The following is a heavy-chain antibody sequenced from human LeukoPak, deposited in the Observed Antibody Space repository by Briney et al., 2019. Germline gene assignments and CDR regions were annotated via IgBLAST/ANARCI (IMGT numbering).Heavy chain of an antibody. CDR3: ARGGSIAARPIDY. CDR1: GFTFSNYW. CDR2: ISSNGGST. J-gene: IGHJ4*02. D-gene: IGHD6-6*01. Sequence: PGGSLRLSCAASGFTFSNYWMHWVRQAPGKGLEYVSAISSNGGSTYYANSVKGRFTISRDNSKNTLFLQMGSLRAEDMAVYYCARGGSIAARPIDYWGQGTLVTVSS. V-gene: IGHV3-64*01.